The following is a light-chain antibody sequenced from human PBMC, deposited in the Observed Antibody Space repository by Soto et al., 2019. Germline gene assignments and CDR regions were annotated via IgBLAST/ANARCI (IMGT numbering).Light chain of an antibody. CDR3: LRHDDSPPAYT. J-gene: IGKJ2*01. V-gene: IGKV3-20*01. Sequence: EIVLTQSPGTVSLSPGERVTLSCRASQSVSSRNLAWYRQKPGQAPSLLIFGASNRATGIPDRFSGSGSGTDFTLTISRLEPEDCAVYYCLRHDDSPPAYTFGQGTKLEIK. CDR1: QSVSSRN. CDR2: GAS.